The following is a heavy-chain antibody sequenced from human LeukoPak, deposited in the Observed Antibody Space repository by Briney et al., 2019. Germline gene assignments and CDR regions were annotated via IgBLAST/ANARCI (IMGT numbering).Heavy chain of an antibody. J-gene: IGHJ5*01. CDR3: ARGRDGYNLDWFDS. CDR1: SGSISSSGYF. V-gene: IGHV4-39*01. CDR2: IYYSGST. D-gene: IGHD5-24*01. Sequence: SETLSLTCTVSSGSISSSGYFWGWIRQPPGKGLEWIGSIYYSGSTYYSPSLKSRVTISVDTSKNQFSLKLSSVTAADTAVYFRARGRDGYNLDWFDSWGQGTLVTVSS.